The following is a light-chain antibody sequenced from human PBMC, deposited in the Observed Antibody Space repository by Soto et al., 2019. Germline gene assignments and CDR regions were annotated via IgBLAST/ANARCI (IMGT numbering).Light chain of an antibody. V-gene: IGKV1-5*01. CDR2: DAS. CDR3: QQYNSYSEA. Sequence: GDRVTITCRASQSISNSLAWYQQKPGRAPKLLIYDASSLESGVPSRFSGSGSGTEFTLSVSSLQPDDFAAYYCQQYNSYSEAFGQGTKVDIK. CDR1: QSISNS. J-gene: IGKJ1*01.